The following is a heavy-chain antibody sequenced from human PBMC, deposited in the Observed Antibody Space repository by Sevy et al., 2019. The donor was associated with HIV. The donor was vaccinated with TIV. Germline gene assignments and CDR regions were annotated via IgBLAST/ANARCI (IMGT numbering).Heavy chain of an antibody. J-gene: IGHJ6*02. Sequence: SETLSLTCTVSGGSISSYYWSWIRQPAGKGLEWIGRIYTSGSTNYNPSLKSRVTMSVDTSKNQFSLKLSSVTAADTAVYYCARVAGDYGTVYYCGMDVWGQGTTVTVSS. CDR2: IYTSGST. CDR1: GGSISSYY. CDR3: ARVAGDYGTVYYCGMDV. V-gene: IGHV4-4*07. D-gene: IGHD4-17*01.